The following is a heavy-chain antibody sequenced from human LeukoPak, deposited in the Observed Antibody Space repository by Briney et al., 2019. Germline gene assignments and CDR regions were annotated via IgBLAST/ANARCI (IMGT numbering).Heavy chain of an antibody. CDR3: ARVSGSYLEGFDY. V-gene: IGHV4-39*07. CDR2: IYFSGST. D-gene: IGHD1-26*01. Sequence: SETLSLTCTVSSGSMLSSSYYWGWVRQPPGKGLELIGYIYFSGSTYYNPSLKSRVTISIDTSKNQFSLKLSSVTAADTAVYYCARVSGSYLEGFDYWGQGTLVTVSS. J-gene: IGHJ4*02. CDR1: SGSMLSSSYY.